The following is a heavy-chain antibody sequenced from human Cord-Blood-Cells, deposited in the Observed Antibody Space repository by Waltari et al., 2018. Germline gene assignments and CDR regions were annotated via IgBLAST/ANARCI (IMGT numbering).Heavy chain of an antibody. D-gene: IGHD3-3*01. CDR2: IIPIFGTA. CDR1: ERTFSSYA. V-gene: IGHV1-69*01. J-gene: IGHJ4*02. Sequence: QVQLVQSGAEVNKPGSSVKVSCTASERTFSSYATSWLRQAPEQGLEWMGGIIPIFGTANYAQKFQGRVTITADESTSTAYMELSSRISEDTAVYYCARNIYDFWSGYYDYWGQGTLVTVSS. CDR3: ARNIYDFWSGYYDY.